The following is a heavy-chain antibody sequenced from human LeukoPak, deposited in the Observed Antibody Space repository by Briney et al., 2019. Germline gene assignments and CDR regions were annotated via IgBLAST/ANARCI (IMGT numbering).Heavy chain of an antibody. CDR1: GFTFSSYW. CDR3: AREGAYYDSSGYYYYYYYMDV. J-gene: IGHJ6*03. D-gene: IGHD3-22*01. CDR2: INRDGIST. V-gene: IGHV3-74*01. Sequence: PGGSLRLSCAASGFTFSSYWMHWVGQAPGKGWVWVSRINRDGISTSYADTANGRFNISRDNAKNTLYLQMNWLSAEDTAVYYCAREGAYYDSSGYYYYYYYMDVWGKGTTVTVSS.